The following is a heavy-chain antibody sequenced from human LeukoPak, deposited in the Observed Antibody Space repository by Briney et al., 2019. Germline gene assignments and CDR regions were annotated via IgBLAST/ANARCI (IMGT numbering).Heavy chain of an antibody. CDR3: ARMGYCSSTSCPKSSPYYYYYMDV. D-gene: IGHD2-2*01. V-gene: IGHV4-4*07. CDR1: GGSISSYY. J-gene: IGHJ6*03. CDR2: IYTSGST. Sequence: PSETLSLTCTVSGGSISSYYWSWIRQPAGKGLEGIGRIYTSGSTNYNPSLTRRGTMSVATSKNQFSLKLSSVTAADTAVYYCARMGYCSSTSCPKSSPYYYYYMDVWGKGTTVTVSS.